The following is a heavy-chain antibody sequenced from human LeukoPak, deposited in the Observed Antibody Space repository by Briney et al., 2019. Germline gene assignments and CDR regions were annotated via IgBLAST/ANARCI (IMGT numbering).Heavy chain of an antibody. CDR1: GFTFSSYA. CDR3: AKDRAVGSAIYDFDY. Sequence: GRSLTLSCAASGFTFSSYAMHWVRQAPGKGLEWVAVIASDGRDKKYVDSVKGRFTISRDNSRNTLFLQMNSLRPEDTAVYYCAKDRAVGSAIYDFDYWGQGNLVTVSP. CDR2: IASDGRDK. V-gene: IGHV3-30*18. J-gene: IGHJ4*02. D-gene: IGHD3-3*01.